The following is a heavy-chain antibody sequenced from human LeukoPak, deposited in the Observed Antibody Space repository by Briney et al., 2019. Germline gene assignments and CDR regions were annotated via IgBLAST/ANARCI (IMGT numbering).Heavy chain of an antibody. J-gene: IGHJ4*02. D-gene: IGHD2/OR15-2a*01. CDR3: AREGPRGNSQFDY. Sequence: GGSLRLSCAASGFTFSSYSMNWVRQAPGKGLEWVSTITTSDGNTYYADSVKGRFTVSRDNSKNTLYLQMNSLRAEDTAIYYCAREGPRGNSQFDYWGQGTLVTVSS. V-gene: IGHV3-23*01. CDR1: GFTFSSYS. CDR2: ITTSDGNT.